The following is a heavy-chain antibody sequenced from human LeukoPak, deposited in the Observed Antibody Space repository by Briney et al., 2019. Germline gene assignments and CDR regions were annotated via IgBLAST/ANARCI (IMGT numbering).Heavy chain of an antibody. CDR3: AKWGPHCVGDYCPALDS. V-gene: IGHV3-7*01. Sequence: GGSLRLSCVASGFTFSNYWMSWVRQAPGKGLEWVANINQDGSKKPYADSMKGRFTISRDNAKESLHLQLNSLRADDTAVYYCAKWGPHCVGDYCPALDSWGQGTLVTVSS. D-gene: IGHD2-21*02. CDR1: GFTFSNYW. CDR2: INQDGSKK. J-gene: IGHJ4*02.